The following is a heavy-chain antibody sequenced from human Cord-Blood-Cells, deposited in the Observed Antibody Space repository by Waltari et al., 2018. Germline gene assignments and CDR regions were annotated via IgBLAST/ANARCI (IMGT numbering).Heavy chain of an antibody. CDR2: IIPIFGTA. CDR3: ARDSGEAAYYYYYYMDV. J-gene: IGHJ6*03. Sequence: QVQLVQSGAEVKKPGSSVKVSCKASGGTFSSYAISWVRQAPGQGLEWMGGIIPIFGTANDAQKFQGRVTITADESTSTAYMELSSLRSEDTAVYYCARDSGEAAYYYYYYMDVWGKGTTVTVSS. CDR1: GGTFSSYA. V-gene: IGHV1-69*01. D-gene: IGHD1-26*01.